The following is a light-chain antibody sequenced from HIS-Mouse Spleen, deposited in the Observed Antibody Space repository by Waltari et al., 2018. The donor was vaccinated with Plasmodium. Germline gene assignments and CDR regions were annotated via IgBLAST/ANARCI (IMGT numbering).Light chain of an antibody. Sequence: QSALTQPASVSGSPGQSITIPCPGTSSDVGSYNLVSWYQQHPGKAPKLMIYEGSKRPAGCVHRCSGSKSGNTASLTISGLQAEDEADYYCCSYAGSSTIVVFGGGTKLTVL. J-gene: IGLJ2*01. CDR2: EGS. V-gene: IGLV2-23*03. CDR3: CSYAGSSTIVV. CDR1: SSDVGSYNL.